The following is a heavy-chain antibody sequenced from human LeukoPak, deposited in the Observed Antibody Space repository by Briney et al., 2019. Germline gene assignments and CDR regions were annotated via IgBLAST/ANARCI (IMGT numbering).Heavy chain of an antibody. CDR3: GKGGGGGYSYGQRLGY. D-gene: IGHD5-18*01. CDR2: ISYAGSNK. CDR1: GFTFSSYG. J-gene: IGHJ4*02. V-gene: IGHV3-30*18. Sequence: GRSLRLSCAASGFTFSSYGMHWVRQAPGKGLEWVAVISYAGSNKYYADSVKGRFTISRDNSKNTLYLQVYCLRAEDTAVYYGGKGGGGGYSYGQRLGYWGQGTLVTVSS.